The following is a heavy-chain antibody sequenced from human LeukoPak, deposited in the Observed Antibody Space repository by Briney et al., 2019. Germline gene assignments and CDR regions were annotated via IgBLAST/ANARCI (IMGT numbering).Heavy chain of an antibody. CDR2: ISSSGSTI. J-gene: IGHJ5*02. D-gene: IGHD6-13*01. V-gene: IGHV3-11*01. CDR1: GFTFSDYY. Sequence: GGSLRLSCAASGFTFSDYYMSWIRQAPGKGLEWVSYISSSGSTIYYADSVKGRFTISRDNAKNSLYLQMNSLRAEDTAVYYCARGAQQLAYGDNWFDPWGQGTLVTVSS. CDR3: ARGAQQLAYGDNWFDP.